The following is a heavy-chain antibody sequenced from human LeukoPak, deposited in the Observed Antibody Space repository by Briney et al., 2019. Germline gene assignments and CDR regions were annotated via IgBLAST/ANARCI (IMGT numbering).Heavy chain of an antibody. J-gene: IGHJ3*02. CDR1: GYTFTAYY. CDR2: INPNSGGT. V-gene: IGHV1-2*02. Sequence: ASVKVSCKASGYTFTAYYMHWVRQAPGQGLEWMGWINPNSGGTNYAQKFQGRVTMTRDTSISTAYMELSRLRSDDTAVYYCARDYYDSSGFGAFDIWGQGTMVTVSS. D-gene: IGHD3-22*01. CDR3: ARDYYDSSGFGAFDI.